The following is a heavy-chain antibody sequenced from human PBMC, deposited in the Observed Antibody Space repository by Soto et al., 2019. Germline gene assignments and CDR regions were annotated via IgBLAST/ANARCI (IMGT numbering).Heavy chain of an antibody. CDR3: ARWAMVTNYYYYYGMDV. V-gene: IGHV1-18*04. D-gene: IGHD5-18*01. J-gene: IGHJ6*02. CDR2: ISAYNGNT. Sequence: ASVKVSCKASGYTFTSYGISWVRQAPGQGLEWMGWISAYNGNTNCAQKLQGRVTMTTDTSTSTAYMELRSLSSDDTAVYYCARWAMVTNYYYYYGMDVWGQGTTVTVSS. CDR1: GYTFTSYG.